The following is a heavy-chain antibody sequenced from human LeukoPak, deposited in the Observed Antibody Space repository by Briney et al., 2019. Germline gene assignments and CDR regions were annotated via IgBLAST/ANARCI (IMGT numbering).Heavy chain of an antibody. CDR2: ISGSGSTI. Sequence: PGGSLRLSCSASGFTFSSYEMNWVRQAPGKGLEWVSFISGSGSTIYYADSVKGRFTISRDNARNTLYLQMNSLRAEDTALYYCAKDPIIYGSGNYNWFDPWGQGTLVTVSS. V-gene: IGHV3-48*03. CDR1: GFTFSSYE. D-gene: IGHD3-10*01. CDR3: AKDPIIYGSGNYNWFDP. J-gene: IGHJ5*02.